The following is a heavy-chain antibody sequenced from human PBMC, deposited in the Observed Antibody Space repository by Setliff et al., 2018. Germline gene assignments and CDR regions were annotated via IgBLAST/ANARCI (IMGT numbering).Heavy chain of an antibody. D-gene: IGHD1-26*01. J-gene: IGHJ5*02. Sequence: GASVKVSCKASGYTFTSYGVSWVRQAPGQGLEWMGWINPNSGDTHSAQKFQGRVTMTRDTSINTAYMELSSLTSDDTAFYYCVRSGKFGMRFWFDQWGQGTLVTVSS. CDR1: GYTFTSYG. V-gene: IGHV1-2*02. CDR2: INPNSGDT. CDR3: VRSGKFGMRFWFDQ.